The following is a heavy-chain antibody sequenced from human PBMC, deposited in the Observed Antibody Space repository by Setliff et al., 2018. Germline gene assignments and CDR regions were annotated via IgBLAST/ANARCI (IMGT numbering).Heavy chain of an antibody. J-gene: IGHJ4*02. V-gene: IGHV1-2*02. CDR3: SRGVSPDCTTISCLCSDYFY. CDR1: GFSFTDFL. D-gene: IGHD2-2*01. CDR2: INLNTGNI. Sequence: ASVKVSCKASGFSFTDFLMNWMRQAPEQGLEWMGRINLNTGNIFSAQEFQGRVTLTSDTTTSRVYMELSSLTSEDKSVYYCSRGVSPDCTTISCLCSDYFYRGQGTRVTAAS.